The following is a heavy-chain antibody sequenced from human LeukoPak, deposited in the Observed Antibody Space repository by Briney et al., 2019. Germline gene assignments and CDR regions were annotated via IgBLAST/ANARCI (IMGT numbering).Heavy chain of an antibody. CDR1: GDSITSYY. J-gene: IGHJ6*03. D-gene: IGHD6-19*01. CDR2: IYYSGST. V-gene: IGHV4-59*08. CDR3: ARNRGYSSGWYYYYMDV. Sequence: SETLSLTCTVSGDSITSYYWSWIRQPPGKGLEWIGYIYYSGSTYYNPSLKSRVTMSVDTSKNQFSLKLSSVTAADTAVYYCARNRGYSSGWYYYYMDVWGKGTTVTVSS.